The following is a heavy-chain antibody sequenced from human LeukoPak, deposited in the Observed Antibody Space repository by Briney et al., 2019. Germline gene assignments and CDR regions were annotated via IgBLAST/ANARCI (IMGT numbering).Heavy chain of an antibody. CDR3: SRGWLQQGFDS. Sequence: SQTLSLTCATSGDSVSRTDGGWNRIRQSPSRGLEWLGRTYYRSKWYYDDALSVKSRITINPDTSKNQFSLQLNFVTPEDTAVYYCSRGWLQQGFDSWGQGTLVTVSS. CDR1: GDSVSRTDGG. D-gene: IGHD5-24*01. V-gene: IGHV6-1*01. J-gene: IGHJ4*02. CDR2: TYYRSKWYY.